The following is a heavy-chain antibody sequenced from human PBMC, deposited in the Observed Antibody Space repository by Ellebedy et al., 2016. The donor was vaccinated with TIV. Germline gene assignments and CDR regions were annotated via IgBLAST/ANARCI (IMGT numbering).Heavy chain of an antibody. CDR3: AADGTGGSGSYYNPADY. J-gene: IGHJ4*02. D-gene: IGHD3-10*01. V-gene: IGHV1-69*13. CDR2: ISAYNGNT. Sequence: SVKVSXXASGGTFSSYAISWVRQAPGQGLEWMGWISAYNGNTNYAQKFQGRVTITADESTSTAYMELSSLRSEDTAVYYCAADGTGGSGSYYNPADYWGQGTLVTVSS. CDR1: GGTFSSYA.